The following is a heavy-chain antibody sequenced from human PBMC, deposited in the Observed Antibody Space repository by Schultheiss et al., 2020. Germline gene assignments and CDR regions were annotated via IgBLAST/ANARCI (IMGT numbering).Heavy chain of an antibody. CDR1: GFTFSDYY. D-gene: IGHD3-10*01. CDR3: ARDLGNYYGSGSYGGDPWFDP. V-gene: IGHV3-11*01. J-gene: IGHJ5*02. Sequence: GGSLRLSCAASGFTFSDYYMSWIRQAPGKGLEWVSYISSSGSTIYYADSVKGRFTISRDNAKNSLYLQMNSLRAEDTAVYYCARDLGNYYGSGSYGGDPWFDPWGQGTLVNV. CDR2: ISSSGSTI.